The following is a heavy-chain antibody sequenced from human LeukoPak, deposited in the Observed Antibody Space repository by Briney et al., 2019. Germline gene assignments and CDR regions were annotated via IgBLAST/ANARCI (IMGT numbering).Heavy chain of an antibody. D-gene: IGHD3-22*01. CDR1: GGSFSGYH. CDR2: INSSGST. V-gene: IGHV4-34*01. J-gene: IGHJ6*03. Sequence: PSETLSLTCAVYGGSFSGYHWTWIRQSPGKGLEGIGDINSSGSTYYHPSLKSRLNIAVDTSKNQFSLKLRSVTAADTAVYYCARGRHDITMIVVVMTSVSYYLDVWGKGTTVTDS. CDR3: ARGRHDITMIVVVMTSVSYYLDV.